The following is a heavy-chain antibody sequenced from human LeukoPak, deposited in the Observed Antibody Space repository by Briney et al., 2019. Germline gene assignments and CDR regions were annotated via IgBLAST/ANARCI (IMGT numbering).Heavy chain of an antibody. CDR2: ISSSSSYI. Sequence: GGSLRPSCAASGFTFSSYSMNWVRQAPGKGLEWVSSISSSSSYIYYADSVKGRFTISRDNAKNSLYLQMNSLRAEDTAVYYCARDSIGSSYEFDYWGQGTLVTVSS. CDR1: GFTFSSYS. V-gene: IGHV3-21*01. D-gene: IGHD6-6*01. J-gene: IGHJ4*02. CDR3: ARDSIGSSYEFDY.